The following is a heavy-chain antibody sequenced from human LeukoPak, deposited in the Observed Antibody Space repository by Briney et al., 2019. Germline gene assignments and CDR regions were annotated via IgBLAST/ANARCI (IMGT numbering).Heavy chain of an antibody. D-gene: IGHD3-22*01. CDR2: IIPIFGTA. J-gene: IGHJ4*02. V-gene: IGHV1-69*06. CDR1: GGTFSSYA. CDR3: ATEYGSSGTYFDY. Sequence: ASVKVSCKASGGTFSSYAISWVRQAPGQGLEWMGGIIPIFGTANYAQKFQGRVTITADISSNTVYMELISLRSEDTAVYYCATEYGSSGTYFDYWGQGTLVTVSS.